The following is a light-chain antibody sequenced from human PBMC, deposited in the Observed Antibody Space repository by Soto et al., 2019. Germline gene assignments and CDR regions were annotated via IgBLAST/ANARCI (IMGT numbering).Light chain of an antibody. CDR3: SSYAGSNSYV. CDR2: GVT. J-gene: IGLJ1*01. V-gene: IGLV2-8*01. Sequence: QSALTQPPSASGSPGQSVTISCTGTSSDVGYYNYVSWYQQHPGKAPKVMIYGVTKRPSGVPDRFSGSKSGNTASLTVSGLQAEDEADYYCSSYAGSNSYVFGSGTKLTVL. CDR1: SSDVGYYNY.